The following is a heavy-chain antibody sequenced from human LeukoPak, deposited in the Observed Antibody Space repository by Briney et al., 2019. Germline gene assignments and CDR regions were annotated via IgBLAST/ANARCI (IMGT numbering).Heavy chain of an antibody. Sequence: GGSLRLSCAASGFTFSSYAMSWVRQAPGKGLEWVSSISSSGSYIYYADSVKGRFTISRDNAKNSLYLQMNSLRAEDTAVYYCARGPVPTYYDFWSGTIDAFDIWGQGTMVTVSS. D-gene: IGHD3-3*01. CDR2: ISSSGSYI. CDR3: ARGPVPTYYDFWSGTIDAFDI. V-gene: IGHV3-21*01. CDR1: GFTFSSYA. J-gene: IGHJ3*02.